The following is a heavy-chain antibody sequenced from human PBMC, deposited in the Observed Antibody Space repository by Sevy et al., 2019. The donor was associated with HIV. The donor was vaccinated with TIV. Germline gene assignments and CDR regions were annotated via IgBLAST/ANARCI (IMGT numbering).Heavy chain of an antibody. CDR1: GYSFTSYW. D-gene: IGHD3-3*01. J-gene: IGHJ4*02. CDR3: ARRPRRDYYDFWSGYEPFDY. V-gene: IGHV5-51*01. Sequence: GESLKISCKGSGYSFTSYWIGWVRQMPGKGLEWMGIIYPGDSDTRYSPSFQGQVTISADKSISTAYLLWSSLKASDTALYYCARRPRRDYYDFWSGYEPFDYWGQGTLVTVSS. CDR2: IYPGDSDT.